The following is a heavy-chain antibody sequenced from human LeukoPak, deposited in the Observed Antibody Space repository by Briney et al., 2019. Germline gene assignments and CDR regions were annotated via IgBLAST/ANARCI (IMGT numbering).Heavy chain of an antibody. Sequence: GGSLRLTCPASGFNFTAFWMSWVRQTPEKGLEFVANIKRDGIVKNYVDSVNGRFTISIDNAKKSLFLELNSLRADDTAVFFCARDPGYSAFDLWGQGSLVTVSS. V-gene: IGHV3-7*01. CDR2: IKRDGIVK. CDR3: ARDPGYSAFDL. J-gene: IGHJ4*02. D-gene: IGHD5-12*01. CDR1: GFNFTAFW.